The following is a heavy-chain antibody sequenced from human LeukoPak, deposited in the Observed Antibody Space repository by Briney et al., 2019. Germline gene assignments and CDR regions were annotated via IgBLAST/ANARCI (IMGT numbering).Heavy chain of an antibody. CDR1: GYTFTSYY. Sequence: GASVKVSCKTSGYTFTSYYIHWVRQAPGQGLEWMGIINPSGGSTSYAQKFQGRVTITRDTSASTAYMELSSLRSEDTAVYYCARDPGNKEFDYWGQGTLVTVSS. CDR2: INPSGGST. J-gene: IGHJ4*02. D-gene: IGHD1/OR15-1a*01. CDR3: ARDPGNKEFDY. V-gene: IGHV1-46*01.